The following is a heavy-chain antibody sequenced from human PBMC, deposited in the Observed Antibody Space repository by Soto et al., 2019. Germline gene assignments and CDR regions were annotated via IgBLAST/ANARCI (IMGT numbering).Heavy chain of an antibody. J-gene: IGHJ6*02. CDR3: ATRGGYCISTSCYVTRYGRYYYYGMDV. Sequence: SVKVSCKASGGTFSSYAISWVRQAPGQGLEWMGGIIPIFGTANYAQKFQGRVTITADESTSTAYMELSSLRFEDTAVYYCATRGGYCISTSCYVTRYGRYYYYGMDVWGQGTTVTVSS. CDR1: GGTFSSYA. D-gene: IGHD2-2*01. CDR2: IIPIFGTA. V-gene: IGHV1-69*13.